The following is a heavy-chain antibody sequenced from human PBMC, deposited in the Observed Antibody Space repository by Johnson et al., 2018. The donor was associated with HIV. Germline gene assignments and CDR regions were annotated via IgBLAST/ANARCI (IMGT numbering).Heavy chain of an antibody. CDR1: GFTFSSYW. CDR3: ARWSTEGSDAFDI. CDR2: ISGSGGST. Sequence: VQLVESGGGLVQPGGSLRLSCAASGFTFSSYWMSWVRQAPGKGLEWVSAISGSGGSTYYADSVKGRFTISRDNSKNTLYLQMNSLRAEDTALYYCARWSTEGSDAFDIWGQGTMVTVSS. D-gene: IGHD1-26*01. V-gene: IGHV3-23*04. J-gene: IGHJ3*02.